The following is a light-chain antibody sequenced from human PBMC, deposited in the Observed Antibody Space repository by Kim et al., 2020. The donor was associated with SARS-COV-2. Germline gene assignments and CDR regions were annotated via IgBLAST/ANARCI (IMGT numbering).Light chain of an antibody. Sequence: GQPITLSCTGTSSAVGGYNYVSWSQHHPGKAPKVMIYDVSERPSGVSNRFSGSKSGNTASLTISGLQAEDEADYYCSSYTSSNTYVFGSGTKVTVL. CDR2: DVS. CDR3: SSYTSSNTYV. V-gene: IGLV2-14*03. J-gene: IGLJ1*01. CDR1: SSAVGGYNY.